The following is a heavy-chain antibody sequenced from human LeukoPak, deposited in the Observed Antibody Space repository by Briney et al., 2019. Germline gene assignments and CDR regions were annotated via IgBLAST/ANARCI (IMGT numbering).Heavy chain of an antibody. D-gene: IGHD3-22*01. CDR3: ARQSASSGYYTLFYFDY. Sequence: SETLSLTCTVSGGSISSSSYYWGWIRQPPGKGLEWIGSIYYSGSTYYNPSLKSRVTISVDTSKNRFSLKLSSVTAADTAVYYCARQSASSGYYTLFYFDYWGQGTLVTVS. CDR2: IYYSGST. CDR1: GGSISSSSYY. V-gene: IGHV4-39*01. J-gene: IGHJ4*02.